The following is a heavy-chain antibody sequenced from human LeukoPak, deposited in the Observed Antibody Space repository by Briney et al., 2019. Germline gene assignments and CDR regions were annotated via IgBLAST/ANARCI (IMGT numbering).Heavy chain of an antibody. D-gene: IGHD6-19*01. CDR2: IDPNSGVT. Sequence: ASVKVSCKTSGYTFIAYYMHWVRQAPGQGLEWMGWIDPNSGVTDCAQNFQGRVTLTRDTSISTAYMEMTSLRYDDTAVYYCGSASSSGWFVYFWGQGTLVTVSS. V-gene: IGHV1-2*02. J-gene: IGHJ4*02. CDR3: GSASSSGWFVYF. CDR1: GYTFIAYY.